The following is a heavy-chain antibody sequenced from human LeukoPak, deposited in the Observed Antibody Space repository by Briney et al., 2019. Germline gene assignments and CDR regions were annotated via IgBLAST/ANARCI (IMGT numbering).Heavy chain of an antibody. CDR2: IIPIFGTA. J-gene: IGHJ4*02. Sequence: SVKVSCKASGGTLSSYAISWVRQAPGQGLEWMGGIIPIFGTANYAQKFQGRVTITADESTSTAYMELSSLRSEDTAVYYCARDEYYYDSSGSPFDYWGQGTLVTVSS. CDR3: ARDEYYYDSSGSPFDY. D-gene: IGHD3-22*01. CDR1: GGTLSSYA. V-gene: IGHV1-69*13.